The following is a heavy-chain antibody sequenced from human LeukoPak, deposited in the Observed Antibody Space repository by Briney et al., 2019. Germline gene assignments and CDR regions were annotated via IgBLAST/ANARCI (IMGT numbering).Heavy chain of an antibody. Sequence: PSETLSLTRTVSGGSISSYYWSWIRQPPGKGLEWIGYIYYSGSTNYNPSLKSRVTISVDTSKNQFSLKLSSVTAADTAVYYCARLNYYGSNYGMDVWGQGATVTVSS. CDR1: GGSISSYY. J-gene: IGHJ6*02. CDR2: IYYSGST. V-gene: IGHV4-59*01. D-gene: IGHD3-10*01. CDR3: ARLNYYGSNYGMDV.